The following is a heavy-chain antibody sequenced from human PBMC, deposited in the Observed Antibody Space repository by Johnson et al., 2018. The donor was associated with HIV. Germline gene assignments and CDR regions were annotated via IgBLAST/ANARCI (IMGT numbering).Heavy chain of an antibody. CDR1: GFTFDDYG. V-gene: IGHV3-20*04. CDR3: ARGRARAFDI. Sequence: VQLVESGGGVVQPGRSLRLSCEVYGFTFDDYGMSWVRQAPGKGLEWVSGINWNGGSIHYADSVKGRFTISRDNSKNTLYLQMNSLRAEDTAVYYCARGRARAFDIWGQGTMVTVSS. D-gene: IGHD5-12*01. CDR2: INWNGGSI. J-gene: IGHJ3*02.